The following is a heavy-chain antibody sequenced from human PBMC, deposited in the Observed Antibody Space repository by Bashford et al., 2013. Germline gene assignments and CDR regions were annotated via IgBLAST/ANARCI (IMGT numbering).Heavy chain of an antibody. V-gene: IGHV3-23*01. Sequence: VDSGGSLRLSCAASGFLFSRYTMSWVRQAPGKGLEWVSAISGSSVSTYYADSVKGRFTISRDNSKDTLYLQMNSLRAEDTALYYCAKGAPADNWFDPWGQGTLVTVSS. D-gene: IGHD2-2*01. J-gene: IGHJ5*02. CDR2: ISGSSVST. CDR1: GFLFSRYT. CDR3: AKGAPADNWFDP.